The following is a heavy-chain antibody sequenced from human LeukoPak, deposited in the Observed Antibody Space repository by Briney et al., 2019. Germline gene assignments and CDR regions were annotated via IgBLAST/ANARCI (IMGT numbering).Heavy chain of an antibody. CDR2: ISGGSSTI. Sequence: GGSLRLSCAASGFTFSSYAMHWVRQAPGKGLEWVSYISGGSSTIYYADSVKGRFTISRDNAKNSLYLQMNSLRAEDTVVYYCARSREGYNLFDYWGQGTLVTVSS. CDR1: GFTFSSYA. CDR3: ARSREGYNLFDY. V-gene: IGHV3-48*04. J-gene: IGHJ4*02. D-gene: IGHD5-24*01.